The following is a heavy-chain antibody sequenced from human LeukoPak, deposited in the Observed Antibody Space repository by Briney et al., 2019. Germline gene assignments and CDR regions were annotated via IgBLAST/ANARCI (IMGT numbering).Heavy chain of an antibody. J-gene: IGHJ4*02. CDR2: ISHDGSEK. V-gene: IGHV3-30*03. D-gene: IGHD3-22*01. CDR1: GFTFSSYG. CDR3: ASGRDFYYDTSGW. Sequence: GRSLRLSCAASGFTFSSYGMHWVRQAPGKGLEWVAVISHDGSEKYYADSVKGRFTISRDNSKNTLYLQMNSLRVEDTAVYFCASGRDFYYDTSGWWGQGTLVTVSS.